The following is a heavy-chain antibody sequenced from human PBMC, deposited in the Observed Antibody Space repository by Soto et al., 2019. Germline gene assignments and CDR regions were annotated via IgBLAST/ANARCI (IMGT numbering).Heavy chain of an antibody. CDR1: GDSFTGFW. CDR3: ARAITMMFLAPAY. J-gene: IGHJ4*02. V-gene: IGHV5-51*01. CDR2: IYPRDSDI. D-gene: IGHD3-22*01. Sequence: PGESLKISCKVFGDSFTGFWIGWVRHRPGKGLEWVGSIYPRDSDIRYNPSFEGQVTVSADRSTTTAFLQWSSLMASDTAIYYCARAITMMFLAPAYWGQGTLVTVSS.